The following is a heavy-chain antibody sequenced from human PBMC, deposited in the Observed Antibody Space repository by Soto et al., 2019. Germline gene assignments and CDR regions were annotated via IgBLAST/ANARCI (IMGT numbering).Heavy chain of an antibody. Sequence: ASVKVSCKASGYTFTSYGISWVRQAPGQGLEWMGWISAYNGNTNYAQKLQGRVTMTTDTSTSTAYMELRSLRSDDTAVYYCARDSAAGIRGANFDYWGQGTLVTVSS. J-gene: IGHJ4*02. CDR3: ARDSAAGIRGANFDY. CDR1: GYTFTSYG. CDR2: ISAYNGNT. D-gene: IGHD6-13*01. V-gene: IGHV1-18*01.